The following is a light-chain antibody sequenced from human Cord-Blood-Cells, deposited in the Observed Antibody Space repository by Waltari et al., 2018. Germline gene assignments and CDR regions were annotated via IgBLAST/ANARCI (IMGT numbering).Light chain of an antibody. Sequence: QSALTQPPSASGSPGQSVTIPCTGPSSDVGGSNYVPWYQQHPGTAPKLMIYEVSKRPSGLPARFSGSTSGNTASLPVSGLQAEDEADYYCSSYAGSNNWVFGGGTKLTVL. J-gene: IGLJ3*02. V-gene: IGLV2-8*01. CDR2: EVS. CDR3: SSYAGSNNWV. CDR1: SSDVGGSNY.